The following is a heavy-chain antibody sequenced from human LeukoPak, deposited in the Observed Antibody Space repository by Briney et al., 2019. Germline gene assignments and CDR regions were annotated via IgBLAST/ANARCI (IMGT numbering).Heavy chain of an antibody. CDR2: LKQDGSEK. V-gene: IGHV3-7*01. J-gene: IGHJ4*02. D-gene: IGHD3-16*01. Sequence: GGSLSLSCAASGFTFSTFWMMWVRQAPGQGLEGVANLKQDGSEKYYEDPVKGRFTISRDNAKNSLYLQMNSLRAEDTATYYCARGWGCDSWGQGTLVTVSS. CDR1: GFTFSTFW. CDR3: ARGWGCDS.